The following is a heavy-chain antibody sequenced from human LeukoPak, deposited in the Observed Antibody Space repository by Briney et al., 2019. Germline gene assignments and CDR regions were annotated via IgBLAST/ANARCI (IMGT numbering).Heavy chain of an antibody. CDR3: ARDQLADSSGPPAEQSYYFDY. Sequence: SVKVSCKASGGTFSSYAISWVRQAPGQGLEWMGGIIPIFGTANYAQKFQGRVTITADESTSTAYMELSSLRSEDTAVYYCARDQLADSSGPPAEQSYYFDYWGQGTLVTVSS. J-gene: IGHJ4*02. D-gene: IGHD3-22*01. CDR2: IIPIFGTA. V-gene: IGHV1-69*13. CDR1: GGTFSSYA.